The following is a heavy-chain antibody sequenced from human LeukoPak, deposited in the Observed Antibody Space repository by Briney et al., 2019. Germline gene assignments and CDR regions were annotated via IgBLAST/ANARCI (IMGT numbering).Heavy chain of an antibody. Sequence: SETLSLTCTVSGGSVSSDSYYWSWIRQPPGKGLEWIGYIFYSGSTNYNPSLKSRITISVDTSKNQFSLKLSSVTAADTAVYYCARGRLNGLGFWGQGTLVTASS. D-gene: IGHD3-16*01. J-gene: IGHJ4*02. CDR3: ARGRLNGLGF. CDR2: IFYSGST. V-gene: IGHV4-61*01. CDR1: GGSVSSDSYY.